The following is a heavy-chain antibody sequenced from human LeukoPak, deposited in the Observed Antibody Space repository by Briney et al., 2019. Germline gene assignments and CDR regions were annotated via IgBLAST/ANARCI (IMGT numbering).Heavy chain of an antibody. Sequence: ASVKVSCKASGYTFTGYYMHWVRQAPGQGLEWMGWINPNSGGANYAQKFQGRVTMTRDTSISTAYMELSRLRSDDTAVYYCASSYCSGGSCYSGYWGQGTLVTVSS. CDR1: GYTFTGYY. CDR3: ASSYCSGGSCYSGY. V-gene: IGHV1-2*02. CDR2: INPNSGGA. J-gene: IGHJ4*02. D-gene: IGHD2-15*01.